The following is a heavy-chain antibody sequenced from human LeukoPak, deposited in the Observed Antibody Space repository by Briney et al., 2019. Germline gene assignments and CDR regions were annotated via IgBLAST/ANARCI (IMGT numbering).Heavy chain of an antibody. CDR1: GGSISSYY. CDR3: ARVHGSGSQLGAYYSDY. D-gene: IGHD3-10*01. V-gene: IGHV4-59*01. Sequence: PSETLSLTCTVSGGSISSYYWSWIRQPPGKGLEWIGYIYYSGSTNYNPSLKSRVTISVDTSKNQFSLKLSSVTAADTAVYYCARVHGSGSQLGAYYSDYWGQGTLVTVSS. CDR2: IYYSGST. J-gene: IGHJ4*02.